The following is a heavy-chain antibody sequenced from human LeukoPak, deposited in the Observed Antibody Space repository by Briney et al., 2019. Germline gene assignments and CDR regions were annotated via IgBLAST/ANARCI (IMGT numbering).Heavy chain of an antibody. J-gene: IGHJ5*02. Sequence: GGSLRLSCASSGRSVSSDTRNWFRQAPGKGQEWVSSIDSSGSYIYYADSVKGRFTISRDNGKNSLNLQMNSLRAEDTAIYYCAREFGGVIGNWFDPWGQGTLVTVSS. CDR3: AREFGGVIGNWFDP. V-gene: IGHV3-21*04. CDR1: GRSVSSDT. D-gene: IGHD3-16*02. CDR2: IDSSGSYI.